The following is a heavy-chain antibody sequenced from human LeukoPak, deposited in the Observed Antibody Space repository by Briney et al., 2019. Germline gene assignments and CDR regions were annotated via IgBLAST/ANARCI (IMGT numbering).Heavy chain of an antibody. J-gene: IGHJ4*02. V-gene: IGHV1-8*03. D-gene: IGHD5-24*01. CDR2: MNPNSGNT. Sequence: GESLKISCKGSGYTFTSYDINWVRQATGQGLEWMGWMNPNSGNTGYAQKFQGRVTITRNTSISTAYMELSSLRSEDTAVYYCARDPATGAREGLDYWGQGTLVTVSS. CDR3: ARDPATGAREGLDY. CDR1: GYTFTSYD.